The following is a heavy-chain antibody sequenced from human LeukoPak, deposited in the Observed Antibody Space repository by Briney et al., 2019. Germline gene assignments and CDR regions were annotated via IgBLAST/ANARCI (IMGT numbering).Heavy chain of an antibody. CDR1: GYTFTSYF. CDR3: ARVVGGWYAFDS. D-gene: IGHD6-19*01. CDR2: INPSGGST. Sequence: ASVKVSCKASGYTFTSYFMHWVRQAPGQGLDWMGIINPSGGSTSYAQKFQGRVTMTSDTSTSTVYMELSSLTSEDTAMYYCARVVGGWYAFDSWGQGTTVTVSS. J-gene: IGHJ4*03. V-gene: IGHV1-46*01.